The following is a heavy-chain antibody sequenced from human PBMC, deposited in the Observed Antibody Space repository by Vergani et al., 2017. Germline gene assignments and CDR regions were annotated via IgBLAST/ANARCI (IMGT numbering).Heavy chain of an antibody. J-gene: IGHJ6*03. V-gene: IGHV1-69*01. D-gene: IGHD2-2*01. CDR3: ARHTHEGVEPVAISLVKNDYYYYYMDV. CDR1: GGTFSSYA. CDR2: IIPIFGTA. Sequence: QVQLVQSGAEVTKPGSSVKVSCKASGGTFSSYAISWVRQAPGQGLEWMGGIIPIFGTANYAQKFQGRVTITADEPPSTAYMEPSSLRSEDTAVYYCARHTHEGVEPVAISLVKNDYYYYYMDVWGK.